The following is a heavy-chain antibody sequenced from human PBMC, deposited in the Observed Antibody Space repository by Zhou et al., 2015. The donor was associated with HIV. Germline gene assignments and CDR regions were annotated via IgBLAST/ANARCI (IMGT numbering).Heavy chain of an antibody. V-gene: IGHV1-69*06. CDR3: ARSSVNHDNAFDL. CDR2: IIPIFGTA. J-gene: IGHJ3*01. Sequence: QVQLVQSGAEVRKPGASVKVSCKASGYTFNSYGINWVRQAPGQGLEWMGGIIPIFGTANYAQKFQGRVTITADKSTSTAYMELSSLRSEDTAVYFCARSSVNHDNAFDLWGQGTKVIVSS. CDR1: GYTFNSYG. D-gene: IGHD1-14*01.